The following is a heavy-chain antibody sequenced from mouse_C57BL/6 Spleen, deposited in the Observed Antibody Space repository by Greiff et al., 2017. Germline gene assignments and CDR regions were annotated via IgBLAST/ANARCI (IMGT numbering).Heavy chain of an antibody. D-gene: IGHD3-3*01. CDR3: ARFEGPAY. V-gene: IGHV5-17*01. J-gene: IGHJ3*01. CDR1: GFTFSDYG. Sequence: EVMLVESGGGLVKPGGSLKLSCAASGFTFSDYGMHWVRQAPEKGLEWVAYISSGSSTIYYADTVKGRFTISRDNAKNTLFLQMTSLRSEDTAMYYCARFEGPAYWGQGTLVTVSA. CDR2: ISSGSSTI.